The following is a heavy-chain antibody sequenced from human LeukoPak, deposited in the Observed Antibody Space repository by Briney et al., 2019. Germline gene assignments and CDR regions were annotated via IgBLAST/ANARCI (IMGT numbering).Heavy chain of an antibody. CDR1: GFTFSSYE. Sequence: GGSLRLSCAVSGFTFSSYEMNWVRQAPGKGLEWVSSISGSNSYIYYADSMKGRFTISRDNAKNSLYLQMNSLRAEDTAVYYCARGGSGNWNAPFDYWGQGILVTVSS. CDR2: ISGSNSYI. V-gene: IGHV3-21*01. D-gene: IGHD1-1*01. J-gene: IGHJ4*02. CDR3: ARGGSGNWNAPFDY.